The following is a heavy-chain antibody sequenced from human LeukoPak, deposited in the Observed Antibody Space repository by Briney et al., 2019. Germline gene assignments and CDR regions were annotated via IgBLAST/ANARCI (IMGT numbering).Heavy chain of an antibody. V-gene: IGHV1-46*01. CDR3: ARTRSVSSSSDY. J-gene: IGHJ4*01. Sequence: ASVKVSCKASGYTFTSYYMHWVRQAPGQGLEWMGIISPSGGSTRYTQKFQGRVTMTRDTSTSTVYMELSSLRSDDTAVYYCARTRSVSSSSDYWGQEPWSPSLQ. D-gene: IGHD6-13*01. CDR1: GYTFTSYY. CDR2: ISPSGGST.